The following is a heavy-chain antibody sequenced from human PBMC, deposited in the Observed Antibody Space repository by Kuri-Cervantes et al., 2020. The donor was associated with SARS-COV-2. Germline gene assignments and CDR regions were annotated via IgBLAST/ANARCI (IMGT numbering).Heavy chain of an antibody. CDR3: ARASFGELLLFW. D-gene: IGHD3-10*01. Sequence: SVKVSCKASGGTFSSYAISWVRQAPGQGLEWMGGIIPVLQIIKYAQKLQGRVTMTTDTSTSTAYMELRSLRSDDTAVYYCARASFGELLLFWWGQGTLVTVSS. J-gene: IGHJ4*02. CDR2: IIPVLQII. V-gene: IGHV1-69*10. CDR1: GGTFSSYA.